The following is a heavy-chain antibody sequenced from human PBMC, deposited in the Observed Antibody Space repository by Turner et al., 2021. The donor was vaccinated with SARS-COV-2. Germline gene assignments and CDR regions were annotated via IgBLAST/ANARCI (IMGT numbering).Heavy chain of an antibody. J-gene: IGHJ5*02. Sequence: EVQLVESGGGFIQPGGALRLSCAASGFTVSSNYMSWVRQAPGKGLEWVSVIYSGGSTYYADSVKGRFTISRDNSKNTLYLQMNSLRAEDTAVYYCARQLTTVTTWFDPWGQGTLVTVSS. CDR3: ARQLTTVTTWFDP. V-gene: IGHV3-53*01. CDR1: GFTVSSNY. D-gene: IGHD4-17*01. CDR2: IYSGGST.